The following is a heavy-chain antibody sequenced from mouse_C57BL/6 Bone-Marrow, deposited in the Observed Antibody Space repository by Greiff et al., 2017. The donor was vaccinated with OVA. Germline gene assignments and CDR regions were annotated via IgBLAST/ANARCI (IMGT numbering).Heavy chain of an antibody. CDR3: ARLRFDY. J-gene: IGHJ2*01. V-gene: IGHV14-3*01. CDR2: IDPANGNT. CDR1: GFTIKNTY. Sequence: EVQLQQSVAELVRPGASVKLSCTASGFTIKNTYMHWVKQRPEQGLEWIGRIDPANGNTKYSPTFQGKATITADTSSNTAYLQLSSLTSEDTAIYYCARLRFDYWGQGTTLTVSS.